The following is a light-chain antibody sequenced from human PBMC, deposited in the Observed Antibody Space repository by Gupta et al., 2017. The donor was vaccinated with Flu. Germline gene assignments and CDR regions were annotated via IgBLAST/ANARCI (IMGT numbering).Light chain of an antibody. Sequence: RVTSTGAGSTVNTGNNVAKWYQRRPRTANKIIIYINNQRPAGVTDRFSGSKSGTAASMTIRGHQEEEEGDYCCAAWDDSVNGEVLGGGTKVTV. CDR2: INN. CDR1: TVNTGNNV. CDR3: AAWDDSVNGEV. V-gene: IGLV1-44*01. J-gene: IGLJ3*02.